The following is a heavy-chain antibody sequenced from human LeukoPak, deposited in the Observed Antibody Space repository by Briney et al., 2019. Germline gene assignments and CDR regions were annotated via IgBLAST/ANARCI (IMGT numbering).Heavy chain of an antibody. Sequence: GESLKISCAASGITASSNYMSWVRQAPGKGLEWVSVIYSGGSTYYADSVKGRFTISRDNSKNTLYLQMNSLRAEDTAVYYCARDADYGPDAFDIWGQGTMVTVSS. J-gene: IGHJ3*02. V-gene: IGHV3-53*01. D-gene: IGHD4/OR15-4a*01. CDR1: GITASSNY. CDR2: IYSGGST. CDR3: ARDADYGPDAFDI.